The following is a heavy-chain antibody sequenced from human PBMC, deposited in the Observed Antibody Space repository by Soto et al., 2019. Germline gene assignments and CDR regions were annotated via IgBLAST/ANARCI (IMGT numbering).Heavy chain of an antibody. CDR2: MYYSGST. CDR1: GGSISRGGYY. Sequence: QVHLQESGPGLVKPSQTRSLTCTVAGGSISRGGYYWSWIRQHPGKGLKWIGNMYYSGSTYYNPSHKSRVTISVDTSKNQFSLKLSSVTAADTAVYYCARFIPGTGSDYWGQGTLVTVSS. CDR3: ARFIPGTGSDY. D-gene: IGHD1-20*01. V-gene: IGHV4-31*03. J-gene: IGHJ4*02.